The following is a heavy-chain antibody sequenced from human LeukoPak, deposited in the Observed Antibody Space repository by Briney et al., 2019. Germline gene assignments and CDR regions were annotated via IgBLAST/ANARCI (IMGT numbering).Heavy chain of an antibody. D-gene: IGHD3-22*01. J-gene: IGHJ4*02. CDR1: GFTFYDYA. Sequence: GRSLRLSCTASGFTFYDYAMHWVRQAPGKGLEWVSGISWNSGSIGYADSVKGRFTISRDNAKNSLYLQMNSLRAEDTALYYCAKDNHYDSSGYIDYWGQGTLVTVSS. CDR3: AKDNHYDSSGYIDY. V-gene: IGHV3-9*01. CDR2: ISWNSGSI.